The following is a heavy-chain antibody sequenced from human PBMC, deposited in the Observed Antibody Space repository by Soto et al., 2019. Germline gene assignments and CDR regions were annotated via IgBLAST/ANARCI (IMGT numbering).Heavy chain of an antibody. D-gene: IGHD3-10*01. CDR2: IIPIFFTA. V-gene: IGHV1-69*13. CDR1: GGTFSSYA. J-gene: IGHJ4*02. CDR3: ARGIDGYYRDY. Sequence: SVKVSCKASGGTFSSYAISLVRQAPVQVLEWMVGIIPIFFTANYSQKFQGRFTITSYESTITAYMELSILRSEDTAVYYCARGIDGYYRDYWGQGTLVTVSS.